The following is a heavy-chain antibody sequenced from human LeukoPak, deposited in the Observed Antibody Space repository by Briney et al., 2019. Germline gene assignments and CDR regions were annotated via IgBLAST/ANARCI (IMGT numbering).Heavy chain of an antibody. Sequence: SETLSLTCTVSGGSISSSSYYLGWIRQPPGKGLEWIGTFNPSGNTYHNPSLKSRITISVDTSKNQFSLKLSSVTASDTAVYYCAAEFSAYDPFDSWGQGTLVTVSS. CDR3: AAEFSAYDPFDS. V-gene: IGHV4-39*07. CDR1: GGSISSSSYY. J-gene: IGHJ4*02. CDR2: FNPSGNT. D-gene: IGHD3-3*01.